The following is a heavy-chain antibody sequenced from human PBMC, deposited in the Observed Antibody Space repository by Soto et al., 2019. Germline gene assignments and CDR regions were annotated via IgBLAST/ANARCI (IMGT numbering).Heavy chain of an antibody. J-gene: IGHJ4*02. D-gene: IGHD3-3*01. CDR3: AKDSGGGNGYYDFWSGSLYFDY. V-gene: IGHV3-23*01. CDR1: GFTFSSYA. CDR2: ISGSGGST. Sequence: GGSLRLSCAASGFTFSSYAMSWVRQAPGKGLEWVSAISGSGGSTYYADSVKGRFTISRDNSKNTLYLQMNSLRAEDTAVYYCAKDSGGGNGYYDFWSGSLYFDYWGQGTLVTVSS.